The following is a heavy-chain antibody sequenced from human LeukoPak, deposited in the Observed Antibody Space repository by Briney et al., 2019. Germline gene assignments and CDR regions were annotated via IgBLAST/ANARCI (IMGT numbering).Heavy chain of an antibody. CDR2: ISYDGSNK. J-gene: IGHJ4*02. V-gene: IGHV3-30*03. CDR3: ARDRRYYYDSSGSPLV. CDR1: GFTFSSYG. Sequence: GGSLRLSCAASGFTFSSYGIHWVRQAPGKGLEWVAVISYDGSNKNYADSVKGRFTVSRDNSKNTLYLQMNSLRAEDTAVYYCARDRRYYYDSSGSPLVGGQGTLVTVSS. D-gene: IGHD3-22*01.